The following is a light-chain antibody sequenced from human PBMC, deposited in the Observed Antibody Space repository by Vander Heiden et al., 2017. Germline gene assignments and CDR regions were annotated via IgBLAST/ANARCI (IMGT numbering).Light chain of an antibody. CDR3: QQYDNLPPLT. CDR1: QDISNY. Sequence: DIQMTQSPSPLSVSLGDRVTITCQASQDISNYLNWYQQKPGKAPKLLIYDAANLEAGVPSRFSRSGSGTDFTFTISSLQPEDIATYYCQQYDNLPPLTFGGGTKVEIK. CDR2: DAA. V-gene: IGKV1-33*01. J-gene: IGKJ4*01.